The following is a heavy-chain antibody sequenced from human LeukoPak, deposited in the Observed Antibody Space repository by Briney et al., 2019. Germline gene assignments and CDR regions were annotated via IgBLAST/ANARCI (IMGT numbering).Heavy chain of an antibody. CDR3: ARYVPVRTGTTRASFDY. D-gene: IGHD1-1*01. J-gene: IGHJ4*02. CDR1: GGSFSDYG. CDR2: ISHSGTT. V-gene: IGHV4-34*10. Sequence: SETLSLTCAVYGGSFSDYGWSWIRQPPGKGLEWIGEISHSGTTNCDPSLKSRISMSIDTSRSQFSLNLRSVTAADTAVYYCARYVPVRTGTTRASFDYWGLGTLVTVSS.